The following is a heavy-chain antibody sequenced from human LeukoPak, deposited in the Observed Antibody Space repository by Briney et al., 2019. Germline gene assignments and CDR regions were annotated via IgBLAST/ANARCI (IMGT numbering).Heavy chain of an antibody. CDR1: GFTFSDYY. D-gene: IGHD3-9*01. CDR2: ISSSGSTI. V-gene: IGHV3-11*01. J-gene: IGHJ6*03. CDR3: ARDTTGAYDILTGAVYYYYMDV. Sequence: GGSLRLSCAASGFTFSDYYMSWIRPAPGKGLEWVSYISSSGSTIYYADSVKGRFTISRDNAKNSLYLQMNSLRAEDTAVYYCARDTTGAYDILTGAVYYYYMDVWGKGTTVTVSS.